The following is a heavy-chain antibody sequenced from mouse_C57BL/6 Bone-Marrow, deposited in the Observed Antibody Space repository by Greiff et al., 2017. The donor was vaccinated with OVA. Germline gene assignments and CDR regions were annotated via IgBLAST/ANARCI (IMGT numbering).Heavy chain of an antibody. CDR1: GYSFTSYY. CDR3: AVEVYGTLDY. J-gene: IGHJ2*01. D-gene: IGHD1-1*01. Sequence: VQLQQSGPELVKPGASVKISCKASGYSFTSYYIHWVKQRPGQGLEWIGWIYPGSGNTKYNEKFKGKATLTADTSSSTAYMQLSSLTSEDSAVYYCAVEVYGTLDYWGQGTTLTVSS. V-gene: IGHV1-66*01. CDR2: IYPGSGNT.